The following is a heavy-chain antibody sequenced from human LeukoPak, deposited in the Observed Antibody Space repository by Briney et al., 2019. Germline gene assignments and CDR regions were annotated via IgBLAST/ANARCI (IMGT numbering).Heavy chain of an antibody. CDR3: ARSLRIVGATTFFAHPDY. J-gene: IGHJ4*02. V-gene: IGHV5-51*01. Sequence: GESLKISCKGSGSGYRFTSYWIGWVRQMPGKGLEWMGIIYPDDSDTRYSPSFQGQVTISADKSISTAYLQWSSLKASDTAMYYCARSLRIVGATTFFAHPDYWGQGTLVTVSS. CDR1: GSGYRFTSYW. D-gene: IGHD1-26*01. CDR2: IYPDDSDT.